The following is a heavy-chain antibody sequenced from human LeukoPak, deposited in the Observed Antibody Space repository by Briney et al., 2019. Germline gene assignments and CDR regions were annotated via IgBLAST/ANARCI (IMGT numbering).Heavy chain of an antibody. CDR3: AKEFIPSYDYVWGSYRYFDY. CDR1: GFTFSSYG. D-gene: IGHD3-16*02. V-gene: IGHV3-30*02. J-gene: IGHJ4*02. Sequence: PGGSLRLSCAASGFTFSSYGMHWVRQAPGKGLEWVAFIRYDGSNKYYADSVKGRFTISRDNSKNTLYLQMNSLRAEDTAVYYCAKEFIPSYDYVWGSYRYFDYWGQGTLVTVSS. CDR2: IRYDGSNK.